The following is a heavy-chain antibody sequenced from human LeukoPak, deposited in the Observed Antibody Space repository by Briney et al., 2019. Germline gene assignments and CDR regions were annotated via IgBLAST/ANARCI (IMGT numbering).Heavy chain of an antibody. CDR3: ANTPDYYDSSGYSFDY. D-gene: IGHD3-22*01. CDR1: EFTFSSYW. Sequence: GGSLRLSCAASEFTFSSYWMHWVRQAPGKGLVWVSRINSDGSSTNYADSVKGRFTISRDNSKNTLYLQMNSLRAEDTAVYYCANTPDYYDSSGYSFDYWGQGTLVTVSS. V-gene: IGHV3-74*01. CDR2: INSDGSST. J-gene: IGHJ4*02.